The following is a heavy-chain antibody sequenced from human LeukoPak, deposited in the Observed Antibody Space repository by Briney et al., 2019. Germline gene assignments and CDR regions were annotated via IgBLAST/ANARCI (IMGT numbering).Heavy chain of an antibody. D-gene: IGHD6-19*01. CDR2: SYPSGNT. V-gene: IGHV4-38-2*02. CDR3: ARDKAVPTSYGIHYHYGLDF. J-gene: IGHJ6*02. Sequence: SETLSLTCTVSGYSISNGYHWALIRHPPGKGLEWIGSSYPSGNTYYNPSLQSRVTLSIDLSKNQFFLKLSSVTAADTAVYYCARDKAVPTSYGIHYHYGLDFWGQGTTVSVSS. CDR1: GYSISNGYH.